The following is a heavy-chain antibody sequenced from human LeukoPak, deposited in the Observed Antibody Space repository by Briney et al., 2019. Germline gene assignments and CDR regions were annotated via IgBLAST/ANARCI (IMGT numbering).Heavy chain of an antibody. CDR1: GFTFSSYS. V-gene: IGHV4-34*01. CDR3: ARQGSGSSYYYYTLPY. D-gene: IGHD1-26*01. CDR2: INHSGNT. J-gene: IGHJ4*02. Sequence: GSLRLSCAASGFTFSSYSMNWIRQPPGKGLEWIGEINHSGNTNYNPSLKSRVTMSVDTSKNHFYLKLSSVTAADTAVYYCARQGSGSSYYYYTLPYWGQGTLVTVSS.